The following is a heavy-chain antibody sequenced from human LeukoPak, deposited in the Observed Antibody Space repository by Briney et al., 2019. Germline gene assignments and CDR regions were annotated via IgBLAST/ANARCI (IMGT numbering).Heavy chain of an antibody. J-gene: IGHJ5*02. CDR3: VRGGGRTEADS. Sequence: PGGSLRLSCTASGFAFSSDAMTWVRQAPGKGLEYVSSISDSGGSTYYAGSVKGRFTISRDNSKNALYLQMSSLRAEDTAVYFCVRGGGRTEADSWGQGTLVTVSS. V-gene: IGHV3-23*01. CDR1: GFAFSSDA. CDR2: ISDSGGST. D-gene: IGHD1-1*01.